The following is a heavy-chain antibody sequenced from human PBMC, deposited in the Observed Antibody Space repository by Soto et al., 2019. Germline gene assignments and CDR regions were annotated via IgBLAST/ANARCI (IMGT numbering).Heavy chain of an antibody. Sequence: WGSERKSGVSAGSAYRGDARHWVRQAPGKGLEWVAPISYDGSNKSYADSVKGRFTISRDNSKNTLYLQMNSLRAEDTAVYYCARDDSSGYYDDYFDYWGQGTVVTVSS. J-gene: IGHJ4*02. CDR2: ISYDGSNK. CDR3: ARDDSSGYYDDYFDY. CDR1: GSAYRGDA. V-gene: IGHV3-30-3*01. D-gene: IGHD3-22*01.